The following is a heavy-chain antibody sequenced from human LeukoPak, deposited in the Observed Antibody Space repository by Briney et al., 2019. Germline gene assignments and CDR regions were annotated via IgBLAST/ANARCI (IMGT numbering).Heavy chain of an antibody. Sequence: ASVKVSCKASGYTFTSYYMHWVRQAPGQGLERMGIINPSGGSTSYAQKFQGRVTMTRDTSTSTVYMELSSLRSEDTAVYYCAREDYDFWSGYYTGGYYFDYWGQGTLVTVSS. CDR1: GYTFTSYY. CDR3: AREDYDFWSGYYTGGYYFDY. J-gene: IGHJ4*02. D-gene: IGHD3-3*01. V-gene: IGHV1-46*01. CDR2: INPSGGST.